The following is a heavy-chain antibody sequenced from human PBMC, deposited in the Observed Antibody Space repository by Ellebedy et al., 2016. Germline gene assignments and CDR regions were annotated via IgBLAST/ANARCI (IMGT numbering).Heavy chain of an antibody. J-gene: IGHJ6*02. Sequence: GESLKISCAASGFTFSDSSMNWVRQAPGKGLEWVSYIRSYSSLIYYADSVKGRFTISSDNAEKSVYLQMNSLRAEDTAVYYCAGSIAAYPRVVGGMDVWGQGTTVTVSS. D-gene: IGHD6-6*01. CDR2: IRSYSSLI. CDR1: GFTFSDSS. CDR3: AGSIAAYPRVVGGMDV. V-gene: IGHV3-48*04.